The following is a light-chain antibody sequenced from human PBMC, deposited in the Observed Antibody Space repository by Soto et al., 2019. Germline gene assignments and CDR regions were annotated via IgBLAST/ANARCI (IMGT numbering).Light chain of an antibody. J-gene: IGLJ1*01. Sequence: QSALTQPPSASETPGQRVTIFCSGSNSNIGANAANWYQQFPGAAPNRLIYNNNQRPSWVPDRFSGSRSGTSASLAISGLQSEDEAHYYCAAWDVSLHGHYVFGTGTKLTVL. CDR1: NSNIGANA. CDR3: AAWDVSLHGHYV. V-gene: IGLV1-44*01. CDR2: NNN.